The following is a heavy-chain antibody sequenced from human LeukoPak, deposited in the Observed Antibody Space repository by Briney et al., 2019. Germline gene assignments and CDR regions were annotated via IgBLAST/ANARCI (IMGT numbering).Heavy chain of an antibody. CDR3: ARGGHDSSGYYAYNY. J-gene: IGHJ4*02. V-gene: IGHV5-51*01. CDR1: GYSFTSYW. Sequence: GESLKISCKGSGYSFTSYWIGWVRQMPGKGLEWMGIIYPRDSDTKYSPSFQGQVTISADKSISTAYLQWSSLKASDTAMYYCARGGHDSSGYYAYNYWGQGTLVTVSS. D-gene: IGHD3-22*01. CDR2: IYPRDSDT.